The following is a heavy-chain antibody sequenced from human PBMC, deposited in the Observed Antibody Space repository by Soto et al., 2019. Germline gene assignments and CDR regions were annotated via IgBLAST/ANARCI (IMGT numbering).Heavy chain of an antibody. D-gene: IGHD4-17*01. CDR3: AKDHGDYAGLFDY. Sequence: EVQLLESGGGLVQPGGSLRLSCAASGFTFSSYAMSWVRQAPGKGLEWVSAISGSGGSTYYADSVKGRFTISRDNSKNPLDPEMNSLSAEDTAVYYCAKDHGDYAGLFDYWGQGTLVTVSS. J-gene: IGHJ4*02. CDR2: ISGSGGST. V-gene: IGHV3-23*01. CDR1: GFTFSSYA.